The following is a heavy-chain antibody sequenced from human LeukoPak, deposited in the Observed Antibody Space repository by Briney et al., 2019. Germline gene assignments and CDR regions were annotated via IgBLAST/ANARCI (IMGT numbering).Heavy chain of an antibody. Sequence: GGSLRLSCAASGFTFSSYAMHWVRQAPGKGLEYVSAISSNGGSTYYANSVKGRFTISRDNSKNTLYLQMGSLRAEDMAVYYCARGYYDSSGYLAYWGQGTLVTVSS. J-gene: IGHJ4*02. CDR1: GFTFSSYA. D-gene: IGHD3-22*01. CDR2: ISSNGGST. V-gene: IGHV3-64*01. CDR3: ARGYYDSSGYLAY.